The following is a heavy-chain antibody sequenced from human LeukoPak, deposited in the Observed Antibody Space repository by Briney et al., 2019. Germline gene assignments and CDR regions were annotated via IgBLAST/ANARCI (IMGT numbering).Heavy chain of an antibody. D-gene: IGHD2-21*02. J-gene: IGHJ4*02. Sequence: ASVKVSCTASGYTSTGYYMHWVRQAPGQGLEWMGWINPNSGGTNYAQKFQGRVTMTRDTSISTAYMELSRLRSDDTAVYYCARDLLYCGGDCYYSKGEVDYWGPGTLVTVSS. V-gene: IGHV1-2*02. CDR1: GYTSTGYY. CDR2: INPNSGGT. CDR3: ARDLLYCGGDCYYSKGEVDY.